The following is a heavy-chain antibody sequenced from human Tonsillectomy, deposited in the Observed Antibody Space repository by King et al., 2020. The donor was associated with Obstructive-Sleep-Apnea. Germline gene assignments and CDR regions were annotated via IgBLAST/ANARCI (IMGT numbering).Heavy chain of an antibody. CDR2: IIPIFGTA. D-gene: IGHD1-26*01. CDR3: ARENNGGSYGFDP. J-gene: IGHJ5*02. V-gene: IGHV1-69*01. Sequence: ISWVRQAPGQGLEWMGGIIPIFGTANYAQKFQGRVTITADESTSTAYIELSSLRSEDTAVYYCARENNGGSYGFDPWGQGTLVTVSS.